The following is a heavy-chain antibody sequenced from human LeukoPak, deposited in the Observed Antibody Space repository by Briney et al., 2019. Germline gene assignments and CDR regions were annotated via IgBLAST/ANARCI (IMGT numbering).Heavy chain of an antibody. V-gene: IGHV3-23*01. CDR2: ISGFNT. Sequence: GGSLRLSCRTSGFAFNNYAMNWVRQPPGKGLEWVSGISGFNTYYADSVNGRFTISRDNSKNVLSLQMNRLRVEDTAVYYCVKDVCTSPRCLLYSDSWGQGALVTVSS. CDR3: VKDVCTSPRCLLYSDS. D-gene: IGHD2-2*01. CDR1: GFAFNNYA. J-gene: IGHJ4*02.